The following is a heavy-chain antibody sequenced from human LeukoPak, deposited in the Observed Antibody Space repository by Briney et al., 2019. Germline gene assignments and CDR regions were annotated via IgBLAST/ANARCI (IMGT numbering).Heavy chain of an antibody. J-gene: IGHJ4*02. CDR3: AKPKHKRAAAGPHL. Sequence: GGSLRLSCAASGFTFRNYWMSWVRQAPGKGLKWVASIKEDGSEQYYVDSVKGRFTISRDNSKNTLYLQMNSLRAEDTAVYYCAKPKHKRAAAGPHLWGQGTLVTVSS. CDR2: IKEDGSEQ. CDR1: GFTFRNYW. D-gene: IGHD6-13*01. V-gene: IGHV3-7*01.